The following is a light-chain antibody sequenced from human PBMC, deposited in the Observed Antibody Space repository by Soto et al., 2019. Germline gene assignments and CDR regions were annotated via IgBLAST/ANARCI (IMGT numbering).Light chain of an antibody. CDR3: CSYAGSNTYV. Sequence: QSALTQPASVSGSPGQSITISCTGTSSEVGNYNLVSWYQQHPGKAPKLVIYEGSKRPSGVSNRFSGLKSGNTASLTISGLQAEDEADYHCCSYAGSNTYVFGTGTKLTVL. CDR2: EGS. J-gene: IGLJ1*01. V-gene: IGLV2-23*01. CDR1: SSEVGNYNL.